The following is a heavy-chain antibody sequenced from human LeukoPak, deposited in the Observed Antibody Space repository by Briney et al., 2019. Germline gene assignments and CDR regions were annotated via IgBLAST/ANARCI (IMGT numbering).Heavy chain of an antibody. CDR1: GFIFSSYA. D-gene: IGHD2-15*01. Sequence: PGGSLRLSCAASGFIFSSYAMSWVRQAPGKGLEGVSAMSADGGGTYIADSLKGRCTISRDNSKSTLSLQMNSLRDEDTAIYYCAKSSGASTYYFDYWGQGILVTVS. V-gene: IGHV3-23*01. CDR3: AKSSGASTYYFDY. CDR2: MSADGGGT. J-gene: IGHJ4*02.